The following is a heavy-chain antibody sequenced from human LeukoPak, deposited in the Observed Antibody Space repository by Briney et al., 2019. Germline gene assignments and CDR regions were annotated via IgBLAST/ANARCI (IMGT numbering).Heavy chain of an antibody. CDR1: GDSIRHYY. J-gene: IGHJ3*02. Sequence: SETLSLTCNVSGDSIRHYYWSWLRQPPGKGLEWIGFIDDSGSTNYNPSLKSRVTISGDTSKKQFSLKLSSVTAADTAVYYCARDGDPYYDILTGYYGAFDIWGQGTMVTVSS. CDR3: ARDGDPYYDILTGYYGAFDI. CDR2: IDDSGST. V-gene: IGHV4-59*01. D-gene: IGHD3-9*01.